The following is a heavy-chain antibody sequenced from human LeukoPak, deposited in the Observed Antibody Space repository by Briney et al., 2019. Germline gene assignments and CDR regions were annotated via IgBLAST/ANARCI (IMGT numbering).Heavy chain of an antibody. D-gene: IGHD3-22*01. CDR2: VNTVSSYI. V-gene: IGHV3-21*01. Sequence: PGGSLRLSCAASGFTFSDYSMNWVRQAPGEGLEWVASVNTVSSYIYYADSMRGRFTISRDNAKNSLFLQMSSLRAEDTAVYYCARLRRNSDRSDFFYYYDHWGQGTLVTVSS. CDR1: GFTFSDYS. J-gene: IGHJ4*02. CDR3: ARLRRNSDRSDFFYYYDH.